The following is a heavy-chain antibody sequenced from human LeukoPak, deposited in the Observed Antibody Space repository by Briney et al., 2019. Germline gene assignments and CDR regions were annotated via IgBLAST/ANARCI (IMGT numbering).Heavy chain of an antibody. D-gene: IGHD2-2*01. CDR2: ISDNGGET. V-gene: IGHV3-23*01. CDR1: GFTFTDYA. CDR3: ATYCGSTSCYPSDC. Sequence: GGSLRLSCAASGFTFTDYAMSWVRQAPEKGLEWISTISDNGGETYYADSVKGRFAISRDNSKHTLFLQMNSLRAEVSAVYYCATYCGSTSCYPSDCWGQGTLVTVSS. J-gene: IGHJ4*02.